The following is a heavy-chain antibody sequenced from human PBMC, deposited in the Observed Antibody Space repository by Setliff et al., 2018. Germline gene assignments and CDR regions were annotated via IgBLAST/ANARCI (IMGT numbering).Heavy chain of an antibody. J-gene: IGHJ6*04. CDR1: GYSISSGYN. CDR2: IYYRGST. V-gene: IGHV4-38-2*02. D-gene: IGHD3-22*01. Sequence: SETLSLTCAVSGYSISSGYNWGWIRQPPGKGLEWIASIYYRGSTSYNSSLKSRVSISVDTSKNQFSLKLSSVTAADTAVYYCAREVGYYDSSGYPDVWGKGTTVTVSS. CDR3: AREVGYYDSSGYPDV.